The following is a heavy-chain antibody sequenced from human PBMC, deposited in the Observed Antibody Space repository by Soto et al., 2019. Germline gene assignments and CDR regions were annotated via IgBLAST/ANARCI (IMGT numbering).Heavy chain of an antibody. V-gene: IGHV1-69*01. Sequence: QVQPVQSGAEVKKHGSSVKVSCKASGGIFSTYAISWLRQAPGQGLEWRGGIIPIFGTPNYAQRFQGRVTITADESTSTAYMELSRLRSEDTAVYYCARDRDDYGSGNYYNRIDFWGQGTLVTVSS. D-gene: IGHD3-10*01. J-gene: IGHJ4*02. CDR1: GGIFSTYA. CDR2: IIPIFGTP. CDR3: ARDRDDYGSGNYYNRIDF.